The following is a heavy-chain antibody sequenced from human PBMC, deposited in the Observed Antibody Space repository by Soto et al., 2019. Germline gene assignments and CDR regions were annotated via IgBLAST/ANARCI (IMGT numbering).Heavy chain of an antibody. CDR3: ARGILRYFDWLPPVDY. CDR2: MNPNSGNT. CDR1: GYTFTSYD. J-gene: IGHJ4*02. Sequence: ASVKVSCKASGYTFTSYDINWVRQATGQGLEWMGWMNPNSGNTGYAQKFQGRDTMTRNTSISTAYMELSSLRSEDTAVYYCARGILRYFDWLPPVDYWGQGTLVTVSS. D-gene: IGHD3-9*01. V-gene: IGHV1-8*01.